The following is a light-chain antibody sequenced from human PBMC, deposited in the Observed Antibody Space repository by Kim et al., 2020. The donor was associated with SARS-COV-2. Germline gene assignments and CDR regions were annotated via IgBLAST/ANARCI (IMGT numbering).Light chain of an antibody. J-gene: IGLJ2*01. V-gene: IGLV6-57*03. CDR2: EDN. CDR3: QSYDSSIDVV. Sequence: TVTISCTRSSGSIASNYVTWYQQRPGSAPTTVIYEDNQRPSGVPDRFSGSIDSSSNSASLTISGLKTEDEADYYCQSYDSSIDVVFGGGTQLTVL. CDR1: SGSIASNY.